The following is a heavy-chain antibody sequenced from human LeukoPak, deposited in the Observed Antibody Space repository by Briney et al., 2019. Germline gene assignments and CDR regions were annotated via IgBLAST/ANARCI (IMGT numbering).Heavy chain of an antibody. J-gene: IGHJ4*02. D-gene: IGHD4-17*01. CDR3: VRYRDGEYDF. V-gene: IGHV3-7*01. CDR2: IKQEGSEK. CDR1: GFIFSSHW. Sequence: GGSLRLSCAGSGFIFSSHWMIWVRQAPGKGLEWVANIKQEGSEKYYVDSVKGRFTISRDNTKSSMYLEMNSLRAEDTAVYYCVRYRDGEYDFWGQGSLVTVSS.